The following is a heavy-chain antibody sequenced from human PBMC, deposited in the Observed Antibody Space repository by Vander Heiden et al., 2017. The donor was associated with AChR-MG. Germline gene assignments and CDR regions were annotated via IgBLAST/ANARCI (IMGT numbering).Heavy chain of an antibody. Sequence: QVQLQQWGAGLLKPSETLSLTCAVYGGSFSGYYWSWIRQPPGKGLEWIGEINHSGSTNYNPSLKSRVTISVDTSKNQFSLKLSSVTAADTAVYYCAVDYYGDYARDYWGQGTLVTVSS. CDR3: AVDYYGDYARDY. V-gene: IGHV4-34*01. CDR2: INHSGST. J-gene: IGHJ4*02. CDR1: GGSFSGYY. D-gene: IGHD4-17*01.